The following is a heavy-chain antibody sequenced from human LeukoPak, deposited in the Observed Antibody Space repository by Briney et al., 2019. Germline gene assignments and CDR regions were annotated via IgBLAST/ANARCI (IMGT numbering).Heavy chain of an antibody. CDR1: GGSISSYY. V-gene: IGHV4-59*01. J-gene: IGHJ6*03. CDR3: ASANYYCYYYMDV. Sequence: PSETLSLTCTVSGGSISSYYWSWIRQPPGKGLEWIGYIYYSGSTNYNPSLKSRVTISVDTSKNQFSLKLSSVTAADTAVYYCASANYYCYYYMDVWGKGTTVTVSS. CDR2: IYYSGST.